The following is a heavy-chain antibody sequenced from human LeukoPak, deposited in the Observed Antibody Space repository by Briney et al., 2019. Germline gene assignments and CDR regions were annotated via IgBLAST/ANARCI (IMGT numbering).Heavy chain of an antibody. V-gene: IGHV4-59*01. Sequence: SETLPLPCTVSGGSTNSCYWSWIRQSPGKGLQWIGYVAYSGSTNYNPSHKSRVTISLDTSKNQFSLKLSSVTAADTAVYYCTRTVSGYYFNAWGPGTLVTVSS. CDR3: TRTVSGYYFNA. CDR2: VAYSGST. J-gene: IGHJ5*02. D-gene: IGHD5-12*01. CDR1: GGSTNSCY.